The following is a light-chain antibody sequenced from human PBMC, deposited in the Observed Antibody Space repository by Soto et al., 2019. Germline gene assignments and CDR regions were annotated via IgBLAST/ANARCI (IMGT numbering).Light chain of an antibody. J-gene: IGKJ5*01. V-gene: IGKV1-8*01. CDR3: QQYYSYPIT. Sequence: AIRMTQSPSSLSASTGARVPITCRASQGISSYLAWYQQKPGKAPKLLIYAASTLQSGVPSRFSGSGSGTDFTLTISCLQSEDFATYYCQQYYSYPITFGQGTRLEIK. CDR1: QGISSY. CDR2: AAS.